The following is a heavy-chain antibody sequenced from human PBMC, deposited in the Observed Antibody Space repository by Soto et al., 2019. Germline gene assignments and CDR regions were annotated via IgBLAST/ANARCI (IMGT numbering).Heavy chain of an antibody. CDR2: IYDGGST. CDR1: GDSISNVNYC. J-gene: IGHJ4*02. V-gene: IGHV4-30-4*01. CDR3: ARGPSGDKVDY. Sequence: QVQLPESGPGLVKPSQTLSLTCTVSGDSISNVNYCWSWIRQPPDKGLECIGHIYDGGSTYNNPSLTSRVTISVDTSKNQSSLQLRSVSAADTAVYYCARGPSGDKVDYWGQGTLVTVSS. D-gene: IGHD7-27*01.